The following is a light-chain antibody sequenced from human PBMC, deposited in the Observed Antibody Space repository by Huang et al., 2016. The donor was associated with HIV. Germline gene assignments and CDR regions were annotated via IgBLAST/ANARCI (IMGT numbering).Light chain of an antibody. CDR1: QSISSW. V-gene: IGKV1-5*03. Sequence: DIQMTQSPSTLSASVGDRVTITCRASQSISSWLDWYQQKPGKAPKLIIDKASTLQSGVPSRFSGSGSGTAFTRTISSLQPDVFATYDCQQYDNSPTFGQGTQVELK. J-gene: IGKJ1*01. CDR2: KAS. CDR3: QQYDNSPT.